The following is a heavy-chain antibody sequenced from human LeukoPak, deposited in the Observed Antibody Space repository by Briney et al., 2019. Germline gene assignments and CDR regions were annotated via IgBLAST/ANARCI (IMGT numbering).Heavy chain of an antibody. J-gene: IGHJ5*02. CDR1: GYTFTGYY. CDR2: INPNSGGT. Sequence: ASVKVSCKASGYTFTGYYMHWVRQAPGQGLEWMGWINPNSGGTNYAQKFQGRVTMTRDTSISTAYMELSRLRSDDTAVYYCARDPVGAGTPNWFDPWGQGTLVTVSS. V-gene: IGHV1-2*02. CDR3: ARDPVGAGTPNWFDP. D-gene: IGHD6-13*01.